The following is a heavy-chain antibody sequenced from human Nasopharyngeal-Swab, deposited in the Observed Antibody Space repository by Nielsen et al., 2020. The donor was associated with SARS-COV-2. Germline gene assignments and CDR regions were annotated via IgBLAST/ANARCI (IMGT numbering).Heavy chain of an antibody. V-gene: IGHV4-34*01. CDR2: INHSGST. J-gene: IGHJ4*02. CDR3: ARDPGDYASGYFDY. Sequence: RQAPGKGLEWIGEINHSGSTNYNPSLKSRVTIPVDTSKNQFSLKLSSVTAADTAVYYCARDPGDYASGYFDYWGQGTLVTVSS. D-gene: IGHD4-17*01.